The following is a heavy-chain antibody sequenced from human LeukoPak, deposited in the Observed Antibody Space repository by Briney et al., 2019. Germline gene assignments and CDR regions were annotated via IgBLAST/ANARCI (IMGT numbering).Heavy chain of an antibody. J-gene: IGHJ4*02. CDR1: GGTFSSYA. D-gene: IGHD3-22*01. Sequence: SVKVSCKASGGTFSSYAISWVRQAPGQGLEWMGRIIPILGIANYAQKFQGRVTITADKSTSTAYMELSSLRSEDTAVYYCARELVGYYDSSGHDFDYWGQGNPVTVSS. V-gene: IGHV1-69*04. CDR3: ARELVGYYDSSGHDFDY. CDR2: IIPILGIA.